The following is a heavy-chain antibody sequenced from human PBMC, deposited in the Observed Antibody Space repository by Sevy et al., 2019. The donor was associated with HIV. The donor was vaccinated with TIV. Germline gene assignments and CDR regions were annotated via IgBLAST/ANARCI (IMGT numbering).Heavy chain of an antibody. CDR3: ATDQPPGAVTKGVWFDP. Sequence: ASVKVSCKVSGYTLTELSMHWVRQAPGKGLEWMGGFDPEDGETIYAQKFQGRVTMTGDTSIDTAYMELSSLRPEDTAVYYCATDQPPGAVTKGVWFDPWGQGTLVTVSS. CDR1: GYTLTELS. CDR2: FDPEDGET. D-gene: IGHD4-4*01. J-gene: IGHJ5*02. V-gene: IGHV1-24*01.